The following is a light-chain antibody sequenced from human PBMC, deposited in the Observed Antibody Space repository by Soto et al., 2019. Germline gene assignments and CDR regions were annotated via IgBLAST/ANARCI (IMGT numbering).Light chain of an antibody. J-gene: IGLJ3*02. CDR1: SSNIGSSY. Sequence: HSVLTQPPSASGTPGQRVTISCSGSSSNIGSSYVYWYQQLPGTAPKLLIYRTDQRPSGVPDRFSCSKSGTSASLAISGLRCEDEAAYSCAAWDESLSGRVFGGGTKLTVL. CDR3: AAWDESLSGRV. CDR2: RTD. V-gene: IGLV1-47*01.